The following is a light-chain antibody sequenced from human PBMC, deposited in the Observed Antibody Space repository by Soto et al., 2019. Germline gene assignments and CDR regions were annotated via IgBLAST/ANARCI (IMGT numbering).Light chain of an antibody. J-gene: IGKJ1*01. CDR1: QSISSW. CDR3: QQYNSYWT. CDR2: DAS. V-gene: IGKV1-5*01. Sequence: SQMTQSPSSLSASVGDRVTITFRASQSISSWLAWYQQKPGKAPKLLIYDASSLESGVPSRFSGSGSGTEFTLTISSLQPDDFATYYCQQYNSYWTFGQGTKV.